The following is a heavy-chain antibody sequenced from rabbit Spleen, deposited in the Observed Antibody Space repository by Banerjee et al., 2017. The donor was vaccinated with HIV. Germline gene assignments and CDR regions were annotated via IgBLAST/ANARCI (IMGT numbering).Heavy chain of an antibody. J-gene: IGHJ4*01. CDR3: TRGYGGADGHNYAGSFDL. V-gene: IGHV1S40*01. CDR2: IYAGSSGST. Sequence: QSLEESGGDLVKPGASLTLTCTASGFSFSSGYYMCWVRQAPGKGLEWIACIYAGSSGSTYYASWAKGRFTISKISSTTVTLQMTSLTAADTATYFCTRGYGGADGHNYAGSFDLWGPGTSSPS. D-gene: IGHD2-1*01. CDR1: GFSFSSGYY.